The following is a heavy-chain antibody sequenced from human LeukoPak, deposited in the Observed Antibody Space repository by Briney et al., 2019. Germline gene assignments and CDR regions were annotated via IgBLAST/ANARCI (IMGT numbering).Heavy chain of an antibody. CDR1: GFTFSSYW. Sequence: GGSLRLSCAASGFTFSSYWMSWVRQAPGKGLEWVANIKQDGSEKYYVDSVKGRFTISRDNAKNSLYLQMNSLRAEDTAVYYCARGGDYDILTGHFDYWGRGTLVTVSS. CDR2: IKQDGSEK. CDR3: ARGGDYDILTGHFDY. D-gene: IGHD3-9*01. J-gene: IGHJ4*02. V-gene: IGHV3-7*03.